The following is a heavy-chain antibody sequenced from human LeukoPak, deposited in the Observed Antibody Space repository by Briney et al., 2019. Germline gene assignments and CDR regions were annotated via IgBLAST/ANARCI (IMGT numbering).Heavy chain of an antibody. V-gene: IGHV1-24*01. CDR3: ATGSRATYYYDSSGYYYPPFDY. Sequence: ASVKVSCKVSGYTLTELSMHWVRQAPGKGLEWMGGFDPEDGETIYAQKFQGRVTMTEDTSTDTAYMELSSLRSEDTAVYYCATGSRATYYYDSSGYYYPPFDYWGQGTLATVSS. CDR2: FDPEDGET. D-gene: IGHD3-22*01. J-gene: IGHJ4*02. CDR1: GYTLTELS.